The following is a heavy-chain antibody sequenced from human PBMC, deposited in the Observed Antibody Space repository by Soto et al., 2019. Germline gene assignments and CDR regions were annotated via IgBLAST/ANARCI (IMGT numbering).Heavy chain of an antibody. D-gene: IGHD1-26*01. CDR2: IRSSGTT. J-gene: IGHJ6*02. CDR3: LRLSEWDPRGDV. V-gene: IGHV4-39*01. CDR1: GCSISGCSY. Sequence: QLYLQESGPGLVNLSKTLSLTCAVSGCSISGCSYWGWIRQPPGKGLEWIGTIRSSGTTYYDPSLKGQVTISLHTSASHFSLRLASVTAAETATYCSLRLSEWDPRGDVWGQGTKVTVSS.